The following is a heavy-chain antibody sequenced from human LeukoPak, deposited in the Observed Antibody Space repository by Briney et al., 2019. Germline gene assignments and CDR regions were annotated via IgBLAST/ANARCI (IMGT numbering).Heavy chain of an antibody. Sequence: SETLSLTCTVSGGSVSSHYWLWIRQPPGKGLEWIGYVYHSGTTSYSPSLKSRVTISLHTSKRQFSLRLTSVTAADTAVYYCARESFGPGSYGWFDPAGQGAPVTVST. CDR1: GGSVSSHY. D-gene: IGHD3-10*01. CDR3: ARESFGPGSYGWFDP. J-gene: IGHJ5*02. CDR2: VYHSGTT. V-gene: IGHV4-59*02.